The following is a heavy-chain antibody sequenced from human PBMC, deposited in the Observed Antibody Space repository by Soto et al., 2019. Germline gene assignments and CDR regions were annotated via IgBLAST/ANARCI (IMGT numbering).Heavy chain of an antibody. CDR2: INPNSGGT. CDR3: ARGMATIASAFDI. J-gene: IGHJ3*02. D-gene: IGHD5-12*01. CDR1: GYTFTGYY. V-gene: IGHV1-2*02. Sequence: GASVKVSCKASGYTFTGYYMHWVRQAPGQGLEWMGWINPNSGGTNYAQKFQGRVTMTRDTPISTAYMELSRLRSDDTAVYYCARGMATIASAFDIWGQGTMVTVSS.